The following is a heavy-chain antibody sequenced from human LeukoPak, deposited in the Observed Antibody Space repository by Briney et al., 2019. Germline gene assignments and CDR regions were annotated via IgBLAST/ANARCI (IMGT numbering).Heavy chain of an antibody. Sequence: GGSLRLSCAATGFTFSNYAIHWGRQAPGKGLEWVAFISDDGSRQHYADSVKGRFTISRDNSKNTLYLQMSSLRAEDTALYYCVKDLSGTYSFDYWGQGTLVTVSS. CDR2: ISDDGSRQ. D-gene: IGHD1-26*01. J-gene: IGHJ4*02. V-gene: IGHV3-30*14. CDR1: GFTFSNYA. CDR3: VKDLSGTYSFDY.